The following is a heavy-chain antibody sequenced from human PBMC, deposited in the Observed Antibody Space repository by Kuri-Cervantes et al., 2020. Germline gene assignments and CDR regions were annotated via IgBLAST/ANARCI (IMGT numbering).Heavy chain of an antibody. J-gene: IGHJ6*03. CDR1: GFTFGDYA. CDR3: TRDLDYGGNSGYYYYMDV. Sequence: GESLKISCTASGFTFGDYAMSWFRQAPGKGLEWVGFIRSKAYGGTTEYAASVKGRFTISRDHSKSIAYLQMNSLKTEDTAVYYCTRDLDYGGNSGYYYYMDVWGKGTTVTVSS. V-gene: IGHV3-49*03. D-gene: IGHD4-23*01. CDR2: IRSKAYGGTT.